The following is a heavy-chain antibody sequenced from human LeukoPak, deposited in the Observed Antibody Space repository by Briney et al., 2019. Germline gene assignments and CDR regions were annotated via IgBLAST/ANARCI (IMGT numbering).Heavy chain of an antibody. V-gene: IGHV5-51*01. D-gene: IGHD2-21*02. J-gene: IGHJ3*02. CDR1: GFSLTNYW. CDR2: IYPGDSDT. Sequence: GESLKISCKGSGFSLTNYWIGWVSQVPGKGLDWMGIIYPGDSDTRYSPSFQGQVTISADKSINTAHLQWSSLKASDTAMYYCARQYCGGDCYPEPDAFDIWGQGTMVTVSS. CDR3: ARQYCGGDCYPEPDAFDI.